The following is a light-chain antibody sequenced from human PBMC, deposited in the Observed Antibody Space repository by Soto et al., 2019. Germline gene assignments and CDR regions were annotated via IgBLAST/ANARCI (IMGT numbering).Light chain of an antibody. Sequence: QSALTQPRSVSGSPGQSVTISCTGTSSDVGGYIYVSWYQQHPGKAPKLMIYDVSKRPSGVPDRFSGSKSGNTASLTISGLPAEDEADYYCCSYAGIYTFWVFGGGTKLTVL. CDR3: CSYAGIYTFWV. V-gene: IGLV2-11*01. CDR1: SSDVGGYIY. J-gene: IGLJ3*02. CDR2: DVS.